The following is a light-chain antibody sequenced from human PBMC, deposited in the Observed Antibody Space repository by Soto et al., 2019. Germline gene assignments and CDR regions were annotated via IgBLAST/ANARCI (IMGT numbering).Light chain of an antibody. V-gene: IGKV1-12*01. CDR2: AAS. J-gene: IGKJ2*01. CDR3: QQASRFPHT. CDR1: QDISKW. Sequence: DIQMTQSPSSVSAPVGDRVTISCRASQDISKWLAWFQQKPGKAPKLLISAASTLQSGVPSRFSGSGSGTEFILTIHRLQPDYIGTYYCQQASRFPHTYGQGTQVEIK.